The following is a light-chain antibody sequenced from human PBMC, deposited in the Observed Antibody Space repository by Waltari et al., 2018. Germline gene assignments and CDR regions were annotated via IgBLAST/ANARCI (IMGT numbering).Light chain of an antibody. CDR2: GAS. V-gene: IGKV3-20*01. CDR1: QSVSSNY. CDR3: QQYDGSPRYT. Sequence: PGERATLSCRASQSVSSNYLAWYQQKPGQAPRLLIYGASSRATGIPDRFSGSGSGTDFTLTISRLEPEDFAVYYCQQYDGSPRYTFGQGTILEIK. J-gene: IGKJ2*01.